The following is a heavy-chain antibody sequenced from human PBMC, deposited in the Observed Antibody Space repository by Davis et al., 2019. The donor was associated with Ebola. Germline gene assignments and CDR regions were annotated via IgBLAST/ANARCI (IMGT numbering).Heavy chain of an antibody. V-gene: IGHV3-53*01. D-gene: IGHD6-25*01. CDR3: ARAVQGVAATVPYYFYGMDV. CDR1: GFTFSTYA. Sequence: GESLKISCAASGFTFSTYAMGWVRQAPGKGLEWVSVIYSGGTTYYADSVKGRFTISRDNSKNTLNLQMNSLRAEDTAVYHCARAVQGVAATVPYYFYGMDVWGQGTTVTVSS. CDR2: IYSGGTT. J-gene: IGHJ6*02.